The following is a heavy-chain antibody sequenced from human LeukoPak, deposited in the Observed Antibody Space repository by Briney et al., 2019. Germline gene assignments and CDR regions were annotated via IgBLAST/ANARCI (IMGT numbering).Heavy chain of an antibody. CDR3: AREVVAAAGTVDY. D-gene: IGHD6-13*01. Sequence: SETLSLTCTVSGGSISSFYWTWIRQPPGKGLEWIGYIYYSGSTNYNPSLKSRVTISVDMSKNQFSLKLNSVTAADAAVYYCAREVVAAAGTVDYWGQGTLVTVSS. J-gene: IGHJ4*02. V-gene: IGHV4-59*01. CDR1: GGSISSFY. CDR2: IYYSGST.